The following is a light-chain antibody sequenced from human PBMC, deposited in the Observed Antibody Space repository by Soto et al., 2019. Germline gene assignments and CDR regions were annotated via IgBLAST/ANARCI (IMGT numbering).Light chain of an antibody. CDR2: GAS. V-gene: IGKV1-33*01. Sequence: DIQRTQSPSSLSASVGDRVTITCQASKDIKNYLNWYQQKPGKAPKLLIYGASILETGVPSRFSGSGSGTDFTFTISSLQPEDIATYYCQHYDDLPWAFGQGTKVAIK. J-gene: IGKJ1*01. CDR1: KDIKNY. CDR3: QHYDDLPWA.